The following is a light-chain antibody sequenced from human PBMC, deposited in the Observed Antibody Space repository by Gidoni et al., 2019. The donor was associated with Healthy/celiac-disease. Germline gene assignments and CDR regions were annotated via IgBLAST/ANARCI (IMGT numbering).Light chain of an antibody. CDR1: QSISSY. J-gene: IGKJ4*01. CDR2: AAS. V-gene: IGKV1-39*01. Sequence: DIQMTQSPSSLSASVGDRVTITCRASQSISSYLNWYQQKPGKAPKLLIYAASSLQSGVPSSFSGSGSGTDFTLTISSLQPEDFATYYCQQSYSTPRLTFXGXTKVEIK. CDR3: QQSYSTPRLT.